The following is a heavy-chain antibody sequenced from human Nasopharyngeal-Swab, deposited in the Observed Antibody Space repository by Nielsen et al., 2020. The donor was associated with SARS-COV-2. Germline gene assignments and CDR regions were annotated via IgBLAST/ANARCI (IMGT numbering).Heavy chain of an antibody. J-gene: IGHJ5*02. V-gene: IGHV5-10-1*01. CDR2: IDPSDSYT. CDR1: GYSFTSYW. CDR3: ARHWSDPGNWFDP. Sequence: GGSLRLSCKGSGYSFTSYWISWVRQMPGKGLEWMGRIDPSDSYTNYSPSFQGHVTISADKSTSTAYLQWSSLKASDTAMYYCARHWSDPGNWFDPWGQGTLVTVSS.